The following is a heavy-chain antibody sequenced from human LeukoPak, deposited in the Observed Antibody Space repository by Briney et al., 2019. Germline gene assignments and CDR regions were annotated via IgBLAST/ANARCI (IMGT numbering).Heavy chain of an antibody. Sequence: GGSLRLSCAASGFTFSSYEMNWVRQAPGKGLEWVSYISSSGSTIYYADSVKGRFTISRDNAKNSLYLLMNSLRAEDTGVYYCARKTLTTYDRNHYYYGLDVWGQGTTVTVSS. J-gene: IGHJ6*02. CDR2: ISSSGSTI. CDR3: ARKTLTTYDRNHYYYGLDV. V-gene: IGHV3-48*03. CDR1: GFTFSSYE. D-gene: IGHD3-22*01.